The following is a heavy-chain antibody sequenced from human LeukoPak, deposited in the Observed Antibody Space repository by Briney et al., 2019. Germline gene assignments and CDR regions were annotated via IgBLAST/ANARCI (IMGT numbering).Heavy chain of an antibody. CDR3: ASHYGSGSFYSPFDY. CDR2: IYYGENT. Sequence: SETLSLTCTVSGGSISSGPYYWGWIRQPPGKGLEWIGNIYYGENTYYNPSLKSRVTISIDTSKNQFSLKLNSVTAADTAVYYCASHYGSGSFYSPFDYWGQGTLVTVSS. J-gene: IGHJ4*02. V-gene: IGHV4-39*07. D-gene: IGHD3-10*01. CDR1: GGSISSGPYY.